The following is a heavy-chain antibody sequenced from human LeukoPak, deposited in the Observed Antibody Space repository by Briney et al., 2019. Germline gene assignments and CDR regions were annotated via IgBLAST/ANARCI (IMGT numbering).Heavy chain of an antibody. CDR1: GFTFSSYS. V-gene: IGHV3-48*01. Sequence: GGSLRLSCAASGFTFSSYSMNWVRQALGKGLEWVSYISSSSSTIYYADSVKGRFTISRDNAKNSLYLQMNSLRAEDTAVYYCAREPYYDFWSGYPNWFDPWGQGTLVTVSS. CDR2: ISSSSSTI. J-gene: IGHJ5*02. CDR3: AREPYYDFWSGYPNWFDP. D-gene: IGHD3-3*01.